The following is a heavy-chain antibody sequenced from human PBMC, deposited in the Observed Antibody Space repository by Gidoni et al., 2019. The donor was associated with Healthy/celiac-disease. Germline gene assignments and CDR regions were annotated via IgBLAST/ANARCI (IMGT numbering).Heavy chain of an antibody. V-gene: IGHV3-9*01. J-gene: IGHJ4*02. CDR2: ISWNSGSI. CDR1: GFTFDDYA. D-gene: IGHD1-26*01. Sequence: EVQLVESGGGLVQPGRSLRLSCAASGFTFDDYAMHWVRQAPGKGLEWVSGISWNSGSIGYADSVKGRFTISRDNAKNSLYLQMNSLRAEDTALYYCAKAHHGGSYFPVGYWGQGTLVTVSS. CDR3: AKAHHGGSYFPVGY.